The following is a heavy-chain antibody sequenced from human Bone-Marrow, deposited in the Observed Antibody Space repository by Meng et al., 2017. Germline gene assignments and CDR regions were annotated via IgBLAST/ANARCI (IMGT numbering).Heavy chain of an antibody. J-gene: IGHJ4*02. Sequence: ASVKVSCKASGYSFSIYGISWVRQAPGQGLEWMGWISAYTDSAKYAQNLQGRVTMTTDTSTNTNYMEVRSLRSDDTAVYYCARDPSSESEWELPFDYWGQGTLVTVSS. V-gene: IGHV1-18*01. CDR1: GYSFSIYG. CDR2: ISAYTDSA. CDR3: ARDPSSESEWELPFDY. D-gene: IGHD1-26*01.